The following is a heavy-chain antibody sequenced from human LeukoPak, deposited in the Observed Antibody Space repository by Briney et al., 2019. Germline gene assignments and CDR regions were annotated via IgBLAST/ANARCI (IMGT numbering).Heavy chain of an antibody. J-gene: IGHJ5*02. CDR1: GGSISSGGYS. CDR2: IYHSGST. CDR3: ASSSMVRGVIGRGSLDP. V-gene: IGHV4-30-2*01. D-gene: IGHD3-10*01. Sequence: SETLPLTCAVSGGSISSGGYSWSWIRQPPGKGLEWIGYIYHSGSTYYNPSLKSRVTISVDRSKNQFSLKLSSVTAADTAVYYCASSSMVRGVIGRGSLDPWGQGTLVTVSS.